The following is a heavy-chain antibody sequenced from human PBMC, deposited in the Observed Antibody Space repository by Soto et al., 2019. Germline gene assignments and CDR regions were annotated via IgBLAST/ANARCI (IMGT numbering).Heavy chain of an antibody. CDR3: AREQIPGTMDY. D-gene: IGHD1-7*01. Sequence: SETLSLTCTVSGGSISSYYWSWIRQPPGKGLEWIGYIYYSGSTNYNPSLKSRVTISVDTSKNQFSLKLSSVTAADTAVYYCAREQIPGTMDYWGQGTLVTVSS. CDR1: GGSISSYY. V-gene: IGHV4-59*01. CDR2: IYYSGST. J-gene: IGHJ4*02.